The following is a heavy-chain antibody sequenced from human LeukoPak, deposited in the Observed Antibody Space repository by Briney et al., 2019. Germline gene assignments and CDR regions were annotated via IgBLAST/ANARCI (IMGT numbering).Heavy chain of an antibody. J-gene: IGHJ4*02. CDR1: GGSISRTSYY. CDR3: ARECSSASCIFDN. V-gene: IGHV4-39*07. CDR2: SYSSGST. D-gene: IGHD2-2*01. Sequence: SETLSLTCTVSGGSISRTSYYWGWIRQPPGQGLEWIGSSYSSGSTYYNPSLKSRVTISVDTSENQFSLKLNSVTAAADTAVYYCARECSSASCIFDNWGQGTLVTVSS.